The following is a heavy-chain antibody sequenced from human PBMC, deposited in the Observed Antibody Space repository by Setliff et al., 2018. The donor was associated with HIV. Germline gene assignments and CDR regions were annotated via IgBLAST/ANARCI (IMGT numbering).Heavy chain of an antibody. CDR2: ISGSGSST. J-gene: IGHJ4*02. D-gene: IGHD3-22*01. Sequence: PSETLSLTCAVSGGSISSDNWWTWVRQAPGKGLEWVSGISGSGSSTFYGDSVNGRFTISRDNAKNSLHLHMENLRAEDTAVYYCARGRRWDGYDNSGYTYYFDFWGQGTLVTVSS. V-gene: IGHV3-21*01. CDR3: ARGRRWDGYDNSGYTYYFDF. CDR1: GGSISSDN.